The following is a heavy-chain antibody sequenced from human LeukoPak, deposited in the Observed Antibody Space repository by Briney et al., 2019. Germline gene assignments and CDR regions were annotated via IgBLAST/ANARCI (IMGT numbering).Heavy chain of an antibody. CDR2: ISSRSSTI. D-gene: IGHD1-26*01. CDR3: ARSVDLGWFDP. V-gene: IGHV3-48*01. CDR1: GFSFSSYS. J-gene: IGHJ5*02. Sequence: GGSLRLSCAASGFSFSSYSMNWVRQAPGKGLEWVSFISSRSSTIYYADSVKGRFTISRDNAKNSLYLQVKSLRAEDTAVYYCARSVDLGWFDPWGQGTLVTVSA.